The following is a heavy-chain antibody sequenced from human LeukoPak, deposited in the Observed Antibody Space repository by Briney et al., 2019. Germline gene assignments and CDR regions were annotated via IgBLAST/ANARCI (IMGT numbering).Heavy chain of an antibody. V-gene: IGHV3-7*01. CDR1: GFTFSSYW. J-gene: IGHJ5*02. Sequence: GGSLRLSCAASGFTFSSYWMSWVRQAPGKGLEWVANIKQDGSEKYYVDSVKGRFTTSRDNAKNSLYLQMNSLRAEDTAVYYCARARWLSGSYIFDPWGQGTLVTVSS. D-gene: IGHD1-26*01. CDR2: IKQDGSEK. CDR3: ARARWLSGSYIFDP.